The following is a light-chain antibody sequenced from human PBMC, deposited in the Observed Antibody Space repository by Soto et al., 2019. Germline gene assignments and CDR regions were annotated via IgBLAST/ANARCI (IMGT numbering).Light chain of an antibody. CDR2: KAS. CDR3: QQYNNWPPV. CDR1: QSVFNW. J-gene: IGKJ1*01. V-gene: IGKV1-5*03. Sequence: DIQMTQSPSTLSASVVDIVTLTCRASQSVFNWLAWYQQKPGKAPKLLIYKASSLQSGVPSRFSGSGSGTEFTLTISSLQSEDFAVYYCQQYNNWPPVFGQGTKVDNK.